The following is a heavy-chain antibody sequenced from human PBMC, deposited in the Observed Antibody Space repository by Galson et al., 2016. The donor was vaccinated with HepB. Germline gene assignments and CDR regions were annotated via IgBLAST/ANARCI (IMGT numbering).Heavy chain of an antibody. Sequence: SLRLSCAASGFNFNSYDLHWVRQSPGKGLEWVSSIGGAGDAYYSDSVRGRFSVSRDNDKRSLYLQMNSLGAGDTAVYYCARAARRGGDGFDVWGQGTVVTVS. CDR3: ARAARRGGDGFDV. CDR2: IGGAGDA. CDR1: GFNFNSYD. V-gene: IGHV3-13*04. D-gene: IGHD3-10*01. J-gene: IGHJ3*01.